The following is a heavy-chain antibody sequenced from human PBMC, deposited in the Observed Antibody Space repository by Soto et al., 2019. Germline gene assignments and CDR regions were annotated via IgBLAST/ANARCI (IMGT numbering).Heavy chain of an antibody. CDR1: GFIFDSFA. D-gene: IGHD3-10*01. Sequence: EVQLVESGGGLVQPGGSLRLSCAASGFIFDSFALSWVRQAPGKGLEWVSGIGGSGGRTYYADSVKGRFTISRDNSKNTLSLQMRSLSAEDTAIYYCAKDRAFWFGEGGWFDPWGQGTLVTVSS. J-gene: IGHJ5*02. V-gene: IGHV3-23*04. CDR2: IGGSGGRT. CDR3: AKDRAFWFGEGGWFDP.